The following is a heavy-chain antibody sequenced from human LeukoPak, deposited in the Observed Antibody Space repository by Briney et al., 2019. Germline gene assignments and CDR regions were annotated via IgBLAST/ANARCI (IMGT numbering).Heavy chain of an antibody. CDR3: AKDNDGYTYGYEFDY. CDR2: ISGSGGST. V-gene: IGHV3-23*01. CDR1: GFTFSSYA. Sequence: PGGSLRLSCAASGFTFSSYAMSWVRQAPGKGPEWVSAISGSGGSTYYADSVKGRFTISRDNSKNTLYLQMNTLRAEDTAVYYCAKDNDGYTYGYEFDYWGQGTLVTVSS. J-gene: IGHJ4*02. D-gene: IGHD5-18*01.